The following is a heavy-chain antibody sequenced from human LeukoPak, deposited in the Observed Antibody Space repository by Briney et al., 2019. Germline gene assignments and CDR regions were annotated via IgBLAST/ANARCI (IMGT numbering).Heavy chain of an antibody. CDR2: IWYDGTNT. V-gene: IGHV3-33*01. CDR1: GFTFSSYG. Sequence: GGSLRLSCAASGFTFSSYGMHWVRQAPGKGLEWVAVIWYDGTNTYYVDSVKGRFTISRDNSKNTLYLQMNSLRAEDTAVYYCARDFCSGGSCYPDAFDIWGQGTMVTVSS. CDR3: ARDFCSGGSCYPDAFDI. D-gene: IGHD2-15*01. J-gene: IGHJ3*02.